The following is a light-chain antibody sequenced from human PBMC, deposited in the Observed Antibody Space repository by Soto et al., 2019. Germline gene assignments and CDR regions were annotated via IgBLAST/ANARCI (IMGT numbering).Light chain of an antibody. V-gene: IGKV3-15*01. CDR3: QQYNNWTPWT. J-gene: IGKJ1*01. Sequence: ELVMTQSPATLSVSPGERATLSCRASQSVSSNLAWYQQKPGQAPRLLIYGASTRATGIPARFSGSGSGTEFTLTISSLQPEDFAVYYCQQYNNWTPWTFGQGTKVDIK. CDR1: QSVSSN. CDR2: GAS.